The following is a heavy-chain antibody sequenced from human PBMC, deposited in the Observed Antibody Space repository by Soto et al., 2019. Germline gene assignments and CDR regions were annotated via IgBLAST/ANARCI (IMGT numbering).Heavy chain of an antibody. CDR2: IYHTGST. J-gene: IGHJ4*02. CDR3: ARGGGDSYGAPDQ. V-gene: IGHV4-30-2*01. D-gene: IGHD5-18*01. Sequence: TLSLNSAVSGASISSGCYSLSWIRQPPGKGLEWIGYIYHTGSTYYNPSLKSRVTMSVDRSKNQFSLKLSSVTAADTAVYWCARGGGDSYGAPDQWGQGTPVTVSS. CDR1: GASISSGCYS.